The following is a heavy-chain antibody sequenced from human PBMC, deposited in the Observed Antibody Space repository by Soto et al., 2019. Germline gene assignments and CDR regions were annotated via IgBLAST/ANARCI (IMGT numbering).Heavy chain of an antibody. V-gene: IGHV1-69*01. CDR1: GGTFNNYA. CDR3: AVAMVREILIFESSGMHV. J-gene: IGHJ6*02. CDR2: LIPKFDTP. D-gene: IGHD3-10*01. Sequence: QVQLVQSGAEVKKPGSSVKVSCKTSGGTFNNYAISWVRQAPGQGLEWMGGLIPKFDTPNYAQKFQDRLTIIADESTSTVSMELRSLRSDDTAVYYCAVAMVREILIFESSGMHVWGQGTTVTVSS.